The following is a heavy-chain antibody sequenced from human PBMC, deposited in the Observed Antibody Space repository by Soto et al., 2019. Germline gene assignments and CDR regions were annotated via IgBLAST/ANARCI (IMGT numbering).Heavy chain of an antibody. CDR1: GFTFSSYA. V-gene: IGHV3-23*01. CDR2: ISGSGGST. Sequence: GGSLRLSCAASGFTFSSYAMSWVRQAPGKGLEWVSAISGSGGSTYYADSVKGRFTISRDNSKNTLYLQMNSLRAEDTAVYYCAKGSRPYCSSTSCYISDYWGQGTLVTVSS. CDR3: AKGSRPYCSSTSCYISDY. J-gene: IGHJ4*02. D-gene: IGHD2-2*02.